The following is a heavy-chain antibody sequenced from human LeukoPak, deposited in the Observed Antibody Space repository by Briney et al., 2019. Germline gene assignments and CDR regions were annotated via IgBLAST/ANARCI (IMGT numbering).Heavy chain of an antibody. J-gene: IGHJ3*02. CDR2: IYYSGST. D-gene: IGHD6-19*01. CDR1: GGSISSYY. CDR3: ARQRYSSGYDAFDI. V-gene: IGHV4-59*08. Sequence: SETLSLTCTVSGGSISSYYWSWIRQPPGKGLEWIGYIYYSGSTNYNPSLKSRVTISVDTSKNQFSLKLSSVTAADTAVYYCARQRYSSGYDAFDIWGQGTMVTVSS.